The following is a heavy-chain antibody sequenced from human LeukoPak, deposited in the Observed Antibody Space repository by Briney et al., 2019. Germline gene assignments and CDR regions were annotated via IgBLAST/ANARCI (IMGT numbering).Heavy chain of an antibody. CDR1: GGSISSSSYY. CDR3: ARVGGDVYYYYYYMDV. V-gene: IGHV4-39*07. Sequence: SETLSLTCTVSGGSISSSSYYWGWIRQPPGKGLEWIGRIYYSGSTYYNPSLKSRVTISVDTSKNQFSLKLSSVTAAAAAVYYCARVGGDVYYYYYYMDVWGKGTTVTVSS. J-gene: IGHJ6*03. D-gene: IGHD3-16*01. CDR2: IYYSGST.